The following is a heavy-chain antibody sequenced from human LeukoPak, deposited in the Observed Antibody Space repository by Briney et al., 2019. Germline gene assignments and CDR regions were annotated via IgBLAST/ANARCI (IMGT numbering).Heavy chain of an antibody. D-gene: IGHD3-10*01. J-gene: IGHJ3*02. Sequence: GGSLRLSCAASGFTFSSYSMNWVRQAPGKGLEWVANIKQDGSEKYYVDSVKGRFTISRDNAKNSLYLQMNSLRAEDTAVYYCARVRGVMGAFDIWGQGTMVTVSS. CDR3: ARVRGVMGAFDI. V-gene: IGHV3-7*01. CDR1: GFTFSSYS. CDR2: IKQDGSEK.